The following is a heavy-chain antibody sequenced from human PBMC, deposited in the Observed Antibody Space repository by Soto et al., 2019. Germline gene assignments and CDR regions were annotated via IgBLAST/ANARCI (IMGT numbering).Heavy chain of an antibody. V-gene: IGHV3-7*03. CDR3: ASVPGSPGYHGLDV. Sequence: GCLRLSGTASGLTFNKYWTTWVRQAAGKGLEWVATIKHDGSEKSNLDSVEGRFTISRDNARNSLSLQMNSLRVEDTAVYFCASVPGSPGYHGLDVWGQGTKVTVYS. CDR2: IKHDGSEK. CDR1: GLTFNKYW. J-gene: IGHJ6*02. D-gene: IGHD6-19*01.